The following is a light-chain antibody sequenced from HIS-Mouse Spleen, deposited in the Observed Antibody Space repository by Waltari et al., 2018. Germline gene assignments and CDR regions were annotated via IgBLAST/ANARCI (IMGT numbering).Light chain of an antibody. CDR1: SSNIGSNY. J-gene: IGLJ2*01. V-gene: IGLV1-47*01. CDR3: AAWDDSLSGPV. CDR2: RDN. Sequence: HSVLTQPPSASGTPGQRVTISCSGSSSNIGSNYVYWYQQLPGTAPKLLIYRDNQRPSGGPDRFSGSKSGTSASLAISGLRSEDEADYYCAAWDDSLSGPVFGGGTKLTVL.